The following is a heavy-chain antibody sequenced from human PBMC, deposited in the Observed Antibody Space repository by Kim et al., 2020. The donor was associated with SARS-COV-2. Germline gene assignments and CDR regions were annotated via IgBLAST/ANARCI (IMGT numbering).Heavy chain of an antibody. Sequence: SVKVSCKASGGTFSSYTISWVRQAPGQGLEWMGRIIPILGIANYAQKFQGRVTITADKSTSTAYMELSSLRSEDTAVYYCARGPSSGDYYYYGMDVWGQGTTVTVSS. CDR3: ARGPSSGDYYYYGMDV. J-gene: IGHJ6*02. CDR1: GGTFSSYT. CDR2: IIPILGIA. D-gene: IGHD3-22*01. V-gene: IGHV1-69*02.